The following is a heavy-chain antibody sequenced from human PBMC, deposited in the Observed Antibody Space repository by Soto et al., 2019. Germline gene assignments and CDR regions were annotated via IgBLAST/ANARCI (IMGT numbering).Heavy chain of an antibody. CDR1: GFTFSSYG. CDR3: AKETYSGPLDY. D-gene: IGHD2-15*01. Sequence: QVQLVESGGGVVQPGRSLRLPCAASGFTFSSYGMHWVRQAPGKGLEWVAVISYDGSSKYYSDSVKGRFTISRDISKNTLYLKMNSLGAEDTAVYYCAKETYSGPLDYWGQGTLVTVSS. V-gene: IGHV3-30*18. J-gene: IGHJ4*02. CDR2: ISYDGSSK.